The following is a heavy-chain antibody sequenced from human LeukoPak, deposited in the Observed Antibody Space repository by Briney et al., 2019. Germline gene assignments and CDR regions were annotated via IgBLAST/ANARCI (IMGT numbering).Heavy chain of an antibody. Sequence: GRSLRLYCAASGFTFSSYSMNWVRQAPGKGLEWVSYISSSSSSTIYYADSVKGRFTISRDNAKNSLYLQMNSLRAEDTAVYYCARVGAVAGTNFWGQGTLVTVSS. V-gene: IGHV3-48*01. CDR2: ISSSSSSTI. D-gene: IGHD6-19*01. J-gene: IGHJ4*02. CDR3: ARVGAVAGTNF. CDR1: GFTFSSYS.